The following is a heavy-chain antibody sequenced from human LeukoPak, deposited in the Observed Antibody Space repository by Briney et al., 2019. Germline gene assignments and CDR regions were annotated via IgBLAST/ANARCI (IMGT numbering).Heavy chain of an antibody. J-gene: IGHJ3*02. CDR3: ARDEVRSSQNDAFDI. CDR2: ISSSSSYI. CDR1: GFTFSSYS. V-gene: IGHV3-21*01. Sequence: GGSLRLSWAASGFTFSSYSMNWVRQAPGKGLEWVSSISSSSSYIYYADSVKGRFTISRDNAKNSLYLQVNSLRAEDTAVYYCARDEVRSSQNDAFDIWGQGTMVTVSS.